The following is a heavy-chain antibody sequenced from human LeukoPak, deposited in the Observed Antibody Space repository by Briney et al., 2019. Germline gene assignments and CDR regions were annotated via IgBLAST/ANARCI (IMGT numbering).Heavy chain of an antibody. CDR1: GYTFTGYY. D-gene: IGHD6-6*01. V-gene: IGHV1-2*02. CDR2: INPNSGGT. CDR3: ARDALLHPHSSSSWLHWFDP. Sequence: ASVKVSCKASGYTFTGYYMHWVRQAPGQGLEWMGWINPNSGGTNYAQKFQGRVTMTRDTSISTAYMELSRLRSDDTAVYYCARDALLHPHSSSSWLHWFDPWGQGTLSPSPQ. J-gene: IGHJ5*02.